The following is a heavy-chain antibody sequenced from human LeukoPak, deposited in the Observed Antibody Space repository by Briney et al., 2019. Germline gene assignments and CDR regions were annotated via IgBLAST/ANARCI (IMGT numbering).Heavy chain of an antibody. Sequence: ASVKVSCKASGYTFTSYGIGWVRQAPGQELEWMGWISAYNGNTNYAQNFQGRVTMTTDTSTSTAYMELRSLRSDDTAVYYCARPLIPSGSYFYYFDYWGQGTLVTVSS. V-gene: IGHV1-18*01. J-gene: IGHJ4*02. CDR2: ISAYNGNT. CDR1: GYTFTSYG. D-gene: IGHD1-26*01. CDR3: ARPLIPSGSYFYYFDY.